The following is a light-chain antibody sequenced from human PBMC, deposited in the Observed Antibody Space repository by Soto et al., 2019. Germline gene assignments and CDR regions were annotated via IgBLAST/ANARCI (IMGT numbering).Light chain of an antibody. V-gene: IGKV3-15*01. Sequence: EIVMTQSPATLSVSPGERATLSCRASQSISSNLACYQQKPGQAPRLLIYGASTRATGIPATFSGSVSGTPFTLTISSLQSEDFAVYYCQQYNNWPFTFGPGTKVDIK. J-gene: IGKJ3*01. CDR1: QSISSN. CDR2: GAS. CDR3: QQYNNWPFT.